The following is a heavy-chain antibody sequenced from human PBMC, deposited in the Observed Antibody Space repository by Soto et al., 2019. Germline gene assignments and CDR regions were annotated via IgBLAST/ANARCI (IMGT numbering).Heavy chain of an antibody. CDR1: GGSISNYY. V-gene: IGHV4-59*01. CDR2: IAYTGRP. Sequence: QVQLQESGPGLVKPSETLSLTCTVSGGSISNYYRSWIRQPPGKGLEWIGYIAYTGRPNYTPSLASRVTVSVDTSKNQFSLKLSSVTAADTAIYYCARGGTYSDLLIRDRFDPWGQGTLVTVSS. CDR3: ARGGTYSDLLIRDRFDP. D-gene: IGHD6-13*01. J-gene: IGHJ5*02.